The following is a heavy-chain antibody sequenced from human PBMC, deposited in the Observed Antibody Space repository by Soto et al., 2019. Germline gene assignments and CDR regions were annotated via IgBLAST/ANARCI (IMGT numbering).Heavy chain of an antibody. CDR2: IYHSGST. J-gene: IGHJ5*02. Sequence: TLSLTCAVSGGSISSGGYSWSWIRQPPGKGLEWIGYIYHSGSTYYNPSLKSRVTISVDRSKNQYSLKLSSVTAADTAVYYCARVVPAAIAGDWFDPWGQGTLVTVSS. D-gene: IGHD2-2*01. V-gene: IGHV4-30-2*01. CDR3: ARVVPAAIAGDWFDP. CDR1: GGSISSGGYS.